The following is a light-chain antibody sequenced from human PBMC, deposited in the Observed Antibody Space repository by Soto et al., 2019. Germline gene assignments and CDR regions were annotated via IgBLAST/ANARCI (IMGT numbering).Light chain of an antibody. CDR2: DAS. CDR3: KQYNSYWT. Sequence: IQFTQSPSTLSASLGDTVTIACRASQSISRWFSWYQQKAGKAPKLLIYDASTLQTGVASRLSGSMSGTEFTLTITGLQPDDSATYYCKQYNSYWTFGPGTKVDIK. CDR1: QSISRW. V-gene: IGKV1-5*01. J-gene: IGKJ1*01.